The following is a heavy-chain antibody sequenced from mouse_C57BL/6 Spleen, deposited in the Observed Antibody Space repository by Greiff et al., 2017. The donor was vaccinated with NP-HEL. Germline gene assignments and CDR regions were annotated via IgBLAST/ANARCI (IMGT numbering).Heavy chain of an antibody. V-gene: IGHV1-61*01. CDR3: ARDGYLYAMDY. J-gene: IGHJ4*01. CDR2: IYPSDSET. Sequence: QVQLQQPGAELVRPGSSVKLSCKASGYTFPSYWMDWVKQRPGQGLEWIGNIYPSDSETHYNPKFKDKATLTVDKSSSTAYMQLSSLTSEDSAVYYCARDGYLYAMDYWGQGTSVTVSS. D-gene: IGHD2-3*01. CDR1: GYTFPSYW.